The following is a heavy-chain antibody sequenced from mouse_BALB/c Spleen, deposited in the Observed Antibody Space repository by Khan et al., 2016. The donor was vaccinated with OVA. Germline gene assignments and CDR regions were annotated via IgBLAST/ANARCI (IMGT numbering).Heavy chain of an antibody. CDR2: IWSGGST. D-gene: IGHD1-1*02. CDR3: ARNRNGYFDY. V-gene: IGHV2-2*02. J-gene: IGHJ2*01. CDR1: GFSLTNYG. Sequence: QVRLQQSGPGLVQPSQSLSITCTVSGFSLTNYGIHWVRQSPGKGLEWLGMIWSGGSTDYNATFISRLSISKDNSKSQVFFKMNSLEGNDTAIYYCARNRNGYFDYGGQGTTLTVSS.